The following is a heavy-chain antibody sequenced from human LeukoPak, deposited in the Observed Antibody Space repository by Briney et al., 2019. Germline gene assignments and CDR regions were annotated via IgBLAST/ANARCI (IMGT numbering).Heavy chain of an antibody. CDR1: GFTFSSYW. D-gene: IGHD6-13*01. CDR3: AKHWGSSIWSYFDY. Sequence: PGGSLRLSCAASGFTFSSYWMSWVRQAPGKGLEWVANIKQDGSEKYYVDSVKGRFTISRDNAKNTLFLQMNSLRADDTAVYYCAKHWGSSIWSYFDYWGQGVLVTVSS. V-gene: IGHV3-7*03. CDR2: IKQDGSEK. J-gene: IGHJ4*02.